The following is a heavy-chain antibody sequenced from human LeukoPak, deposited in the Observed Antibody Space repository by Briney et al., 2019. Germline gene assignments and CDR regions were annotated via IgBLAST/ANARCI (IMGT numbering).Heavy chain of an antibody. CDR2: IYYSGST. J-gene: IGHJ4*02. Sequence: SETLSLTCTVSGGSISSSSYYWGWIRQPPGKGLEWIGSIYYSGSTYYNPSLKSRVTISVDTSKNQFPLKLSSVTAADTAVYYCASFRGVTVDYWGQGTLVTVSS. CDR1: GGSISSSSYY. CDR3: ASFRGVTVDY. V-gene: IGHV4-39*06. D-gene: IGHD1-20*01.